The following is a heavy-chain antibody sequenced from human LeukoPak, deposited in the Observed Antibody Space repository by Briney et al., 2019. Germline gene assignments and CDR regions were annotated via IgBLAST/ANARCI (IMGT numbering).Heavy chain of an antibody. Sequence: SETLSLTCAVYGGSFSGYYWSWIRQPPGKGLEWIGEINHSGSTNYNPSLKSRVTISVDTSKNQFSLKLSSVTAADTAVYYCARRGHIHYGDYVRPFRYWGQGTLVTVSS. CDR1: GGSFSGYY. V-gene: IGHV4-34*01. CDR3: ARRGHIHYGDYVRPFRY. J-gene: IGHJ4*02. D-gene: IGHD4-17*01. CDR2: INHSGST.